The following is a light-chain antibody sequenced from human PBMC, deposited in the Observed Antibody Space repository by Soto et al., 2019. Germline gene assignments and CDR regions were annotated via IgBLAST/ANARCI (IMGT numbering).Light chain of an antibody. J-gene: IGKJ2*01. CDR3: QEYGSSPPRYT. V-gene: IGKV3-20*01. CDR1: QSLNSNF. CDR2: GAS. Sequence: EFVLTQSPGTLSLSPGERATLSCRGSQSLNSNFFAWYQQRPGQAPRLLIYGASTRVTGVPDRFSGSGSGTDFTLTISRLEPEDFAVYYCQEYGSSPPRYTFGQGTKLEI.